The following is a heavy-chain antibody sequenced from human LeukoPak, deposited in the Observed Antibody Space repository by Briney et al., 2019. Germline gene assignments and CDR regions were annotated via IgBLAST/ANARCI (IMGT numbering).Heavy chain of an antibody. CDR1: GDSVSNNSAV. V-gene: IGHV6-1*01. J-gene: IGHJ4*02. Sequence: SQTLSLTCAISGDSVSNNSAVWNWIRQSPSRGLEWLGRTYYRSKWYNDYAVSVKSRITINPDTSKNQFSLQVNSVTPEDTAVYYCARAPTPIIAVAGSFDYWGQGTLVTVSS. CDR3: ARAPTPIIAVAGSFDY. CDR2: TYYRSKWYN. D-gene: IGHD6-19*01.